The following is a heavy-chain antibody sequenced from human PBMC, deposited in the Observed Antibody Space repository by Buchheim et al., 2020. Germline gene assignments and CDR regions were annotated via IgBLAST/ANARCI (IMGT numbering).Heavy chain of an antibody. Sequence: QVQLQESGPGLVKPSETLSLTCTVSGGSISSYYWSWIRQPPGKGLEWIGYIYYSGSTNYNPSLKSRVTISVDTSKNQFSLKLRCVTAADTAVYHCAGEPKDAPWFDPGGKGT. CDR2: IYYSGST. D-gene: IGHD2-15*01. J-gene: IGHJ5*02. CDR1: GGSISSYY. V-gene: IGHV4-59*01. CDR3: AGEPKDAPWFDP.